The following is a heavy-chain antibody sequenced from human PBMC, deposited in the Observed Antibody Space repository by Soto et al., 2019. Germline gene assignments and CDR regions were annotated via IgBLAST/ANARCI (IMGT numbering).Heavy chain of an antibody. Sequence: QVQLVQSGAEVKKPGASVKVSCKASGYTFTNYYIHWVRQAPGQGLEWMGMINPSGGGTSYAHKFQGRVTMTRDTSTSTVYMELSSLRSEDTAVYYCARVPTRLGESSLVPDYWGQGILVTVSS. CDR2: INPSGGGT. V-gene: IGHV1-46*01. D-gene: IGHD3-16*02. CDR1: GYTFTNYY. CDR3: ARVPTRLGESSLVPDY. J-gene: IGHJ4*02.